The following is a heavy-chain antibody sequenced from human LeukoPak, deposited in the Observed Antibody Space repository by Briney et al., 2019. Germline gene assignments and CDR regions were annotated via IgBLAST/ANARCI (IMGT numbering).Heavy chain of an antibody. CDR3: ARAPITSPFYFDF. CDR1: GFDFDAHG. Sequence: GGSLRLSCTASGFDFDAHGMSWVRQAPGKGLEWVAGINWSGGSTGYGDSSRGRFTISRDNTKNSLYLQMDSLRAEDTALYYCARAPITSPFYFDFWGQGTLVTVSS. J-gene: IGHJ4*02. D-gene: IGHD2-2*01. CDR2: INWSGGST. V-gene: IGHV3-20*04.